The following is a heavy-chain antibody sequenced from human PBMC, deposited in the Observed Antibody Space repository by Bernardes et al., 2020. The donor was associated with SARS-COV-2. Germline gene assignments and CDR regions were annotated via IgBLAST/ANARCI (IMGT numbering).Heavy chain of an antibody. D-gene: IGHD2-15*01. V-gene: IGHV3-33*08. CDR3: ARDGKVEGDGMDV. J-gene: IGHJ6*02. CDR1: GFTFSSYG. Sequence: GGSLRLSCAASGFTFSSYGMHWVRPAPGKGLEWVAVIWYDGSNTYYADSVKGRFTISRDNSKNTLYLQMNSLRAEDTAVYYCARDGKVEGDGMDVWGQGTTVTVSS. CDR2: IWYDGSNT.